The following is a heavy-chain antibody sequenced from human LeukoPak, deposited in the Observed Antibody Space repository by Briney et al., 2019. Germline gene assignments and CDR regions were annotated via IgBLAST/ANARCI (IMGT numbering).Heavy chain of an antibody. CDR1: VFAFNAYW. D-gene: IGHD4-17*01. J-gene: IGHJ4*02. CDR2: VNDEGRRT. CDR3: ARDIQYTVTPDS. V-gene: IGHV3-74*01. Sequence: GGSLRLSCAASVFAFNAYWGRGGRHAPGERLVWVSRVNDEGRRTRYETSVQRRFTISRANAKNTLYLQMNSLRAEDTAVYYCARDIQYTVTPDSWGQGTLVTVSS.